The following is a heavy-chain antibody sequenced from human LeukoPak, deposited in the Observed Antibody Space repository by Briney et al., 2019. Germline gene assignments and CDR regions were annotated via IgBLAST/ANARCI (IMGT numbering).Heavy chain of an antibody. Sequence: GGSLRLSCAASGFTFSSYTMNWVRQAPGKGLEWGSSIISDRNYIYYADSVKGRFTISRDNAWNSLYLQMNSLRAEDTAVYYCARKENILTGYYDHWGQGTLVTVSS. CDR3: ARKENILTGYYDH. CDR1: GFTFSSYT. J-gene: IGHJ5*02. CDR2: IISDRNYI. V-gene: IGHV3-21*01. D-gene: IGHD3-9*01.